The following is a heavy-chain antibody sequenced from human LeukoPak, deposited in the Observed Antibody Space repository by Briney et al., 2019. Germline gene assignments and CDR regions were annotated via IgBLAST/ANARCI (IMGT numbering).Heavy chain of an antibody. Sequence: ASVKVSCKASGYTFTGYYMHWVRQAPGQGLEWMGWINPNSGGTNYAQKFQGRVTMTRNTSISTAYMELSSLRSEDTAVYYCARGNYDILTGYYPDYWGQGTLVTVSS. V-gene: IGHV1-2*02. CDR2: INPNSGGT. D-gene: IGHD3-9*01. J-gene: IGHJ4*02. CDR3: ARGNYDILTGYYPDY. CDR1: GYTFTGYY.